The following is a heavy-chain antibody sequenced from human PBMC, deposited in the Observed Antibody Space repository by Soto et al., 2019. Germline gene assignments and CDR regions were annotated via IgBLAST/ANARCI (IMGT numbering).Heavy chain of an antibody. CDR1: GFTFSSYA. Sequence: QVQLVESGGGVVQPGRSLRLSCAASGFTFSSYAMHWVRQAPGKGLEWVAVISYDGSNKYYADSVKGRFTISRDNSKNTLYLKMNSLRAEDTAVYYCAREIEDYGDYWYYFDYWGQGTLVTVSS. V-gene: IGHV3-30-3*01. J-gene: IGHJ4*02. D-gene: IGHD4-17*01. CDR2: ISYDGSNK. CDR3: AREIEDYGDYWYYFDY.